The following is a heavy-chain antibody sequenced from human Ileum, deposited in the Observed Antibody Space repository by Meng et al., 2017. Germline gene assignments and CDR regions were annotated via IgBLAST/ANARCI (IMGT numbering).Heavy chain of an antibody. CDR1: GFTFSTYG. CDR3: ARWEWQHVAFFDY. D-gene: IGHD3-3*01. CDR2: IWPDGRKE. Sequence: GESLKISCAVSGFTFSTYGMHWVRQAPGKGLEGVAVIWPDGRKEDYTDSVKGRFTISRENSKNILYLQMNTLRAEDTAVYYCARWEWQHVAFFDYWGQGAMVTVSS. V-gene: IGHV3-33*01. J-gene: IGHJ4*02.